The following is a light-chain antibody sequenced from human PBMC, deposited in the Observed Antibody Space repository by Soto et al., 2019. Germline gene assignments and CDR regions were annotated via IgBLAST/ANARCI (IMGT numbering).Light chain of an antibody. CDR1: QSVSSSY. V-gene: IGKV3-20*01. CDR3: QQYGSSPPYT. CDR2: GAS. J-gene: IGKJ2*01. Sequence: EIVLTQSPGTLSLSPGERATLSCRASQSVSSSYLAWYQQKPGQAPRLLIYGASSRATGIPDGFSGSGSGMDFSLTISRLVDEDFAVYYCQQYGSSPPYTFGQGTKVEIK.